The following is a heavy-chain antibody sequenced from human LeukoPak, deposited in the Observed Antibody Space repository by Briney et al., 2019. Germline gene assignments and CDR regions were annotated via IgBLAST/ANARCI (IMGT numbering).Heavy chain of an antibody. D-gene: IGHD6-19*01. Sequence: PGGSLRLSCAASGFTFSSYSMNWVRQAPGKGLEWVSSISSSSSYIYYADSVKGRFTISRDKAKNSLYLQMNTLRAEDTSVCYSARDLRAVALDVWGKGTTVTVSS. CDR1: GFTFSSYS. CDR2: ISSSSSYI. CDR3: ARDLRAVALDV. J-gene: IGHJ6*04. V-gene: IGHV3-21*01.